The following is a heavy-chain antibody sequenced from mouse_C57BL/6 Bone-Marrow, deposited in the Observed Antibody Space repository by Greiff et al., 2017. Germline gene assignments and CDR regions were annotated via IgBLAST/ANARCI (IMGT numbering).Heavy chain of an antibody. J-gene: IGHJ3*01. V-gene: IGHV1-7*01. Sequence: VQLQQSGAELAKPGASVKLSCKASGYTFTSYWMPWVKQRPGQGLEWIGYINPSSGYNKYNQKFKDKATLTAEKYSSTAYMQLSSLTYEDSAVYNCANYGGFAYWGQETLVTVAA. CDR3: ANYGGFAY. CDR2: INPSSGYN. D-gene: IGHD1-1*01. CDR1: GYTFTSYW.